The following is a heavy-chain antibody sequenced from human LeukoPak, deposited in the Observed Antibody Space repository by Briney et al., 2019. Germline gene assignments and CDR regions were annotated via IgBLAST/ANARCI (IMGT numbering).Heavy chain of an antibody. CDR1: GFTFSNYA. V-gene: IGHV3-23*01. CDR3: AVGRPPVE. D-gene: IGHD5-24*01. Sequence: PGGSLRLSCAGSGFTFSNYAMNWVRQAPGKGLEWVSSISESGDTTDYADSVKGRFTISRDNAQNSVYLQMNGLRADDTAVYYCAVGRPPVEWGQGTLVIVSS. J-gene: IGHJ4*02. CDR2: ISESGDTT.